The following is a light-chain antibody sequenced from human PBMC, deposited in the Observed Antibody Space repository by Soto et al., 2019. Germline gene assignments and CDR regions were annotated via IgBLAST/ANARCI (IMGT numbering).Light chain of an antibody. CDR1: QGIRSY. CDR3: QQLKSYPLT. Sequence: IQLTHSPSSLSASVGDRVTITCRASQGIRSYLAWYQQKPGRAPKLLIYTASTLQSGVPSRFSGSGSGTDFTLTIRSLQPEDFATYYCQQLKSYPLTFGGGTKVDIK. CDR2: TAS. J-gene: IGKJ4*01. V-gene: IGKV1-9*01.